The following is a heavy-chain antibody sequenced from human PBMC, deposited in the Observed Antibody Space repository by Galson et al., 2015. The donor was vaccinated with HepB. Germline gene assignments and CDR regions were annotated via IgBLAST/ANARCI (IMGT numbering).Heavy chain of an antibody. CDR3: AKDPVGAIIRGDDY. D-gene: IGHD1-26*01. CDR1: GFTFSSYA. CDR2: ISGSGGST. Sequence: SLRLSCAASGFTFSSYAMSWVRQAPGKGLEWVSAISGSGGSTYYADSVKGRFTISRDNSKNTLYLQMNSLRAEDTAVYYCAKDPVGAIIRGDDYWGQGTLVTVSS. V-gene: IGHV3-23*01. J-gene: IGHJ4*02.